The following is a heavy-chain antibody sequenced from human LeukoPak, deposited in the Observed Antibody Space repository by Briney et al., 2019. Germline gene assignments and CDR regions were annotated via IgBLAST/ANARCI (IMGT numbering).Heavy chain of an antibody. D-gene: IGHD2-21*02. CDR2: IIPIFGTA. J-gene: IGHJ4*02. V-gene: IGHV1-69*13. CDR1: GGTFSSYA. CDR3: ARGLAYCGGDCYFYYFDY. Sequence: ASVKVFCKASGGTFSSYAISWVRQAPGQGLEWMGGIIPIFGTANYAQKFQGRVTITADESTSTAYMELSSLRSEDTAVYYCARGLAYCGGDCYFYYFDYWGQGTLVTVSS.